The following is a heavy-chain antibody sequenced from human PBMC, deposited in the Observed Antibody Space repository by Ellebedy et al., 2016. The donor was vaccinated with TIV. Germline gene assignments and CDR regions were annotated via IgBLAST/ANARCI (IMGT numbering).Heavy chain of an antibody. J-gene: IGHJ4*02. D-gene: IGHD3-10*01. Sequence: GGSLRLSXAASGFTFSNYWMHWVRQAPGKGLVWVSRITSDGSTTTYADSVKGRFTISRDNSKNTLYLQMSSLRAEDTAVYYCATWSGEARAFDYWGQGTLVTVSS. CDR2: ITSDGSTT. CDR1: GFTFSNYW. V-gene: IGHV3-74*01. CDR3: ATWSGEARAFDY.